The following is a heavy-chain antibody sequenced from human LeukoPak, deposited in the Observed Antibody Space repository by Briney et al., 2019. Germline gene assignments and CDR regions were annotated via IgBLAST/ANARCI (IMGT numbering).Heavy chain of an antibody. V-gene: IGHV3-7*01. J-gene: IGHJ3*02. D-gene: IGHD2-15*01. CDR3: SRDPYSSGGYGAFDM. CDR2: IKQDESDK. Sequence: GGSLRLSCVASEFIFSNYWMSCVRQAPGKGLEWVANIKQDESDKEYVDSVKGRFTISRDNAKNSLYLQMNSLRAEDTAVYYCSRDPYSSGGYGAFDMWGQGTMVTVSS. CDR1: EFIFSNYW.